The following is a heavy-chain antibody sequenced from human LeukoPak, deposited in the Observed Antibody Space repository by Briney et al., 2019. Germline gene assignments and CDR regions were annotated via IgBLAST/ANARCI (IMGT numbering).Heavy chain of an antibody. Sequence: AASVKVSCKASGYTFTNYGISWVRQAPGQGLEWMGWINTYNGNTNYAQKFQGRVTMTTDTSTSTAYMELRSLRSDDTAVYYCARVVLDHYYDSSGYLGTPDYWGQGTLVTVSS. CDR3: ARVVLDHYYDSSGYLGTPDY. CDR1: GYTFTNYG. CDR2: INTYNGNT. J-gene: IGHJ4*02. D-gene: IGHD3-22*01. V-gene: IGHV1-18*01.